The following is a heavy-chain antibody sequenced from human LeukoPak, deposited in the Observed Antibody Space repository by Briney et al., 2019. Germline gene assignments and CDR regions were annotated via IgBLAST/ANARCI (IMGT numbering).Heavy chain of an antibody. V-gene: IGHV4-30-2*01. J-gene: IGHJ3*02. CDR2: IYHSGST. CDR3: ARGVRGYQLPYAFDI. Sequence: SETLSLTCTVSGGSISSGGYYWSWIRQPPGKGLEWIGYIYHSGSTYYNPSLKSRVTISVDRSKNQFSLKLSSVTAADTAVYYCARGVRGYQLPYAFDIWGQGTMVTVSS. CDR1: GGSISSGGYY. D-gene: IGHD2-2*01.